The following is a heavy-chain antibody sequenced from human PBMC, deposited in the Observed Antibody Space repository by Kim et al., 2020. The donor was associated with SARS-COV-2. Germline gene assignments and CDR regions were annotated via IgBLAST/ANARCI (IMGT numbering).Heavy chain of an antibody. CDR3: ATRPCGDY. CDR1: GFTLSTCA. J-gene: IGHJ4*02. CDR2: ISATSGIT. V-gene: IGHV3-23*01. D-gene: IGHD1-26*01. Sequence: GGSLRLSCVVSGFTLSTCAMTWVRQAPGKGLEWVSTISATSGITYYADSVKGRFTVSRDNSKNTLDLQMNSLRAEDTALYYCATRPCGDYWGRGTLVTVSS.